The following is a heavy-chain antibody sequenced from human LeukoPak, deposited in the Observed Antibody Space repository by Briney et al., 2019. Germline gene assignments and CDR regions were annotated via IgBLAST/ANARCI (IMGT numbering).Heavy chain of an antibody. J-gene: IGHJ6*04. CDR3: ARDQGQLAMDV. CDR2: GSHSGST. V-gene: IGHV4-38-2*02. D-gene: IGHD6-6*01. Sequence: SETLSLTCTVSGYSISSGYYWGWIRQPPGKGLEWIGSGSHSGSTYYNPSLRSRVTISVDTSKNQFSLKLSSVTAADTAVYYCARDQGQLAMDVWGKGTTVTVSS. CDR1: GYSISSGYY.